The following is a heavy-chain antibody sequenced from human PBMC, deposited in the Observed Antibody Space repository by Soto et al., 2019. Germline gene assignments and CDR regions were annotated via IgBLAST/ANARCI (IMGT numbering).Heavy chain of an antibody. V-gene: IGHV1-2*02. CDR3: ARADSYCSGGSCYGY. Sequence: QVQLVQSGAEVKKPGASVKVSCKASGYTFTGYYMHWVRQAPGQGLEWMGWINPNSGGTNYAQKFQGRVAMTRDKSISTAYMELSRLRSDDTAVYYCARADSYCSGGSCYGYWGQGTLVTVSS. D-gene: IGHD2-15*01. J-gene: IGHJ4*02. CDR2: INPNSGGT. CDR1: GYTFTGYY.